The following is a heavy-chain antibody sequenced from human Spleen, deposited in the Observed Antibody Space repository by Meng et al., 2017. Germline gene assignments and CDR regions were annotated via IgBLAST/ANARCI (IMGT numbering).Heavy chain of an antibody. CDR1: GYNFPDYY. CDR3: ARPHTTYQNYFDY. D-gene: IGHD1-14*01. V-gene: IGHV1-2*06. Sequence: ASVKVSCKPSGYNFPDYYIHWVRRAPGQGLEWMGRINPKSGDTHYAQKFQARVTMTGDTSISTAYMELSGLRSDDTAMYYCARPHTTYQNYFDYWGQGTLVTVSS. CDR2: INPKSGDT. J-gene: IGHJ4*02.